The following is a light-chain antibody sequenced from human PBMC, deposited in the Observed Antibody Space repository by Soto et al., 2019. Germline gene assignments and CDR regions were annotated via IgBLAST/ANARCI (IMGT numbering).Light chain of an antibody. V-gene: IGLV8-61*01. J-gene: IGLJ2*01. CDR2: NTT. Sequence: QTVVTQEPSFSVSPGGTGILTCGLTSGSVSTSYYPSWYQQSQGLAPRTLIYNTTTRSSGVPDRFSGSILGNKAALTITGAQSDDESDYLCALYVGSGTVVFGGGTKLTVL. CDR3: ALYVGSGTVV. CDR1: SGSVSTSYY.